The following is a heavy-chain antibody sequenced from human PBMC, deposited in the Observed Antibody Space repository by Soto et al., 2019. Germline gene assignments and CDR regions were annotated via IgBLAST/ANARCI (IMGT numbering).Heavy chain of an antibody. V-gene: IGHV1-69*01. Sequence: QVQLVQSGAEVKKPGSSVKVSCKASGDTFSRSAFAWVRQAPGQGPEWMGGMMPVYGSANYAQKFRGRLTLTADESTSTIYMELSSLSSDDTGVYYCARGGGTIFGGVILQGSHGMDVWDQGTTVIVSS. J-gene: IGHJ6*02. CDR2: MMPVYGSA. CDR1: GDTFSRSA. D-gene: IGHD3-3*01. CDR3: ARGGGTIFGGVILQGSHGMDV.